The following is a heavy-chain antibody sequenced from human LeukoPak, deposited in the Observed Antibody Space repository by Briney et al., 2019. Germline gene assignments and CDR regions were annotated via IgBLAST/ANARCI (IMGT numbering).Heavy chain of an antibody. Sequence: PGGSLRLSCAASGFTFSSYAMSWVRQAPGKGLEWVSAISGSGGSTYYADSVKGRFTISRDSSKNTLYLQMNSLIAEDTAVYYCARQQLVLSRRYYFDYWGQGTLVTVSS. V-gene: IGHV3-23*01. CDR2: ISGSGGST. CDR3: ARQQLVLSRRYYFDY. D-gene: IGHD6-13*01. CDR1: GFTFSSYA. J-gene: IGHJ4*02.